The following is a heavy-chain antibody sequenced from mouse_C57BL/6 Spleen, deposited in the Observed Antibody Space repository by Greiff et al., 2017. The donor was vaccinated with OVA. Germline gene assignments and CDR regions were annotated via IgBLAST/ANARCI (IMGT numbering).Heavy chain of an antibody. CDR2: IDPANGNT. D-gene: IGHD2-4*01. J-gene: IGHJ3*01. CDR1: GFNIKNTY. CDR3: ARSYYDYPLWFAY. Sequence: EVKLMASVAELVRPGASVKLSCTASGFNIKNTYMHWVKQRPEQGLEWIGRIDPANGNTKYAQKFQGKATITADTSSNTAYLQLSSLTSEDTAIYYCARSYYDYPLWFAYWGQGTLVTVSA. V-gene: IGHV14-3*01.